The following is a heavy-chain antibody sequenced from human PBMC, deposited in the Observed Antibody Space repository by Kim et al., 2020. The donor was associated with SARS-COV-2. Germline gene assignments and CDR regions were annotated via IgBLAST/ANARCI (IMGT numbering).Heavy chain of an antibody. CDR3: ARPFSGSYYGSFDY. D-gene: IGHD1-26*01. CDR2: ISYDGNNK. V-gene: IGHV3-30-3*01. J-gene: IGHJ4*02. Sequence: GGSLRLSCTASGFTFSSYAMHWVRQAPGKGLEWVAVISYDGNNKYYGDSVKGRLTISRDNSKNTLDLQMSSLRIEDTAVYYCARPFSGSYYGSFDYWGQGTPVTVSS. CDR1: GFTFSSYA.